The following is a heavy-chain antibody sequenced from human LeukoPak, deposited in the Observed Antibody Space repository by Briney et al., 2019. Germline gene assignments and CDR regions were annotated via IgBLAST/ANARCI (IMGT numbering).Heavy chain of an antibody. CDR1: GFTFADYA. CDR2: INWNGASA. D-gene: IGHD2-2*01. CDR3: ARGSVEQLLYFAY. V-gene: IGHV3-20*04. J-gene: IGHJ4*02. Sequence: PGGSLRLSCAASGFTFADYAMSWVRQAPGKGLEWVSGINWNGASAGYGDSVKGRFTISRNNARNSLYLQMNSLRDEDTALYYCARGSVEQLLYFAYWGQGTLVTVSS.